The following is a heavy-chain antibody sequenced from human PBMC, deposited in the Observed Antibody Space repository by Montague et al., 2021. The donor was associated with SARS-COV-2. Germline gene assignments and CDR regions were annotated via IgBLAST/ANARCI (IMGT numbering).Heavy chain of an antibody. V-gene: IGHV2-70*11. CDR3: TRATSDYFLNYGLDV. CDR2: IDWDDDE. CDR1: GFSLSTKRMS. D-gene: IGHD2/OR15-2a*01. Sequence: PALVKLTQTLTVTCTFSGFSLSTKRMSVNWIRQPPGKALEWLARIDWDDDEYYSKSLRTRLTIAKDTTRNQVVLTISNVGPADTGTYYCTRATSDYFLNYGLDVWGQGTTVTVSS. J-gene: IGHJ6*02.